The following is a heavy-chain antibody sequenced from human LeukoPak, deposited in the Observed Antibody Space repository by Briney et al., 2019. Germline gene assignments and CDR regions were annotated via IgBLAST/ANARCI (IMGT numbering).Heavy chain of an antibody. CDR3: ASFWWDYDFWSGYHDAFDT. CDR1: GGSFSGYY. J-gene: IGHJ3*02. D-gene: IGHD3-3*01. Sequence: SETLSLTCAVYGGSFSGYYWSWIRQPPGKGLEWIGEINHSGSTNYNPSLKSRVTISVDTSKNQFSLKLSSVTAADTAVYYCASFWWDYDFWSGYHDAFDTWGQGTMVTVSS. CDR2: INHSGST. V-gene: IGHV4-34*01.